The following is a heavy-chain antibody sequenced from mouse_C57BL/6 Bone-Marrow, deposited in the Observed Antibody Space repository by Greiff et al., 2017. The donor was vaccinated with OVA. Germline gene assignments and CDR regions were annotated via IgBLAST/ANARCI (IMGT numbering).Heavy chain of an antibody. V-gene: IGHV1-42*01. CDR2: INPSTGGT. J-gene: IGHJ2*01. CDR3: ARSLSTMVTGYFDY. Sequence: VQLQQSGPELVKPGASVKISCKASGYSFTGYYMNWVKQSPEKSLEWIGEINPSTGGTTYNQKFKAKATLTVDKSSSTAYMQLKSLTSEDSAVYYCARSLSTMVTGYFDYWGQGTTLTVSS. CDR1: GYSFTGYY. D-gene: IGHD2-2*01.